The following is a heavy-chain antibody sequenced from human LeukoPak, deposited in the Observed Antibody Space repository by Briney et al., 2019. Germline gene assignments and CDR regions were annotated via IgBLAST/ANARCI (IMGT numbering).Heavy chain of an antibody. CDR3: ARETDAYYDFWSCYGDVGYFDY. Sequence: GGSLRLSCAASGFTFSSYSMNWVRQAPGKGLEWVSSISSSSSYIYYADSVKGRFTISRDNAKNSLYLQMNSLRAEDTAVYYCARETDAYYDFWSCYGDVGYFDYWGQGTLVTVSS. D-gene: IGHD3-3*01. J-gene: IGHJ4*02. V-gene: IGHV3-21*01. CDR2: ISSSSSYI. CDR1: GFTFSSYS.